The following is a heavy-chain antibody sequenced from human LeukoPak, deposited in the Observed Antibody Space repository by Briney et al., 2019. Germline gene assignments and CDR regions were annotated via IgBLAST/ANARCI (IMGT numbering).Heavy chain of an antibody. Sequence: PSETLSLTCSVSGASIRSYYWNWVRQLPGKGLEWIGYTYYTVATSYNPSLKSRVTISVDTTKSEFSLNMSSVAAADTAVYFCARAKVASRTQLEYWGQGILVTVSS. V-gene: IGHV4-59*01. D-gene: IGHD5-12*01. J-gene: IGHJ4*02. CDR2: TYYTVAT. CDR3: ARAKVASRTQLEY. CDR1: GASIRSYY.